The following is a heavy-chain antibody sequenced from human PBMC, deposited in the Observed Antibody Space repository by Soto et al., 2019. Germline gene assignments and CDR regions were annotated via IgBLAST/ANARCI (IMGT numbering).Heavy chain of an antibody. CDR1: GGSIISYY. D-gene: IGHD5-18*01. V-gene: IGHV4-59*08. Sequence: PSETLSLTCTVSGGSIISYYWNWIRQSPEKGLEWIGYIYYSGISDYNPSLKTRVTMSVDTSKNQFSLKLTSVTAADTAVYYCARLYSYGVLYFDLWGRGTLVTVSS. CDR2: IYYSGIS. J-gene: IGHJ2*01. CDR3: ARLYSYGVLYFDL.